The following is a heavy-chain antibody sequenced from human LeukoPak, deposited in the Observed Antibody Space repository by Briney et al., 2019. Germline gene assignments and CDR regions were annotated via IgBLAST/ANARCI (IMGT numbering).Heavy chain of an antibody. V-gene: IGHV4-4*07. CDR3: ARAEWELDDAFDI. Sequence: PSETLSLTCTVSGGSISSYSWNWIRQPAGKGLEWIGRIYTSGSTNYNPSLKSRLTISVDTSKNQFSLKLCSVTAADTAVYYCARAEWELDDAFDIWGQGTMVTVSS. CDR2: IYTSGST. CDR1: GGSISSYS. J-gene: IGHJ3*02. D-gene: IGHD1-26*01.